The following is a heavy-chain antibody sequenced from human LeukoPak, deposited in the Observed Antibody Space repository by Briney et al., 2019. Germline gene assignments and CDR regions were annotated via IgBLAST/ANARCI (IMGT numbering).Heavy chain of an antibody. J-gene: IGHJ4*02. CDR1: GFTFSSYA. D-gene: IGHD6-13*01. Sequence: PGGSLRLSCAASGFTFSSYAMSWVRQAPGKGLEWVSVISSSGFSTYYAVSVKGRFTISRDNSKNTLYLEINSLRAEDTAIYYCAMDQQQLAFDYWGQGTLVTVSS. CDR2: ISSSGFST. V-gene: IGHV3-23*01. CDR3: AMDQQQLAFDY.